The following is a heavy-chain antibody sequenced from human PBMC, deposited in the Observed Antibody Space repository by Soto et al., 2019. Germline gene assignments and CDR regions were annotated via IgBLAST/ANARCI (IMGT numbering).Heavy chain of an antibody. CDR2: IKSKTDGETT. V-gene: IGHV3-15*01. Sequence: EVQLVESGGGLVTPGGSLRLSCAASGFTFSNAWMTWVRQAPGKGLEWIGRIKSKTDGETTDYAAPVKGRFTISRDDSTNPLYLQMSSLKTEDTAFYYCTRGAPSGTFYDYWGQGTLVTVSS. D-gene: IGHD6-13*01. J-gene: IGHJ4*02. CDR1: GFTFSNAW. CDR3: TRGAPSGTFYDY.